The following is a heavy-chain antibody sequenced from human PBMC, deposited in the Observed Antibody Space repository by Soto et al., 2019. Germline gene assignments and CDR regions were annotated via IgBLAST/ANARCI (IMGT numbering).Heavy chain of an antibody. Sequence: ASVKVSCKASGYTFTSYYMHWVRQAPGQGLEWMGIISPSRGSTSYAQYFQGSVTITRNTSTSTVYMWLSSLRSEPTAVYYCARVRLAAEPMDVWGQGTTVTVSS. CDR2: ISPSRGST. V-gene: IGHV1-46*01. CDR1: GYTFTSYY. J-gene: IGHJ6*02. D-gene: IGHD3-3*02. CDR3: ARVRLAAEPMDV.